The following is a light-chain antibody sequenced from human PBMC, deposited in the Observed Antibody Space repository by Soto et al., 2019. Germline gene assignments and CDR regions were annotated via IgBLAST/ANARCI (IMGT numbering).Light chain of an antibody. CDR1: SSNIGGNS. J-gene: IGLJ3*02. V-gene: IGLV1-44*01. Sequence: QAVVTQPPSVSAAPGQKVTISCSGSSSNIGGNSVSWYQQLPGTAPKLLIYYSNRRPSGVPDRFSGSRSGTSTSLTISGLQSEDEADYYCVAWDDSLSGWVFGGGTKLTVL. CDR2: YSN. CDR3: VAWDDSLSGWV.